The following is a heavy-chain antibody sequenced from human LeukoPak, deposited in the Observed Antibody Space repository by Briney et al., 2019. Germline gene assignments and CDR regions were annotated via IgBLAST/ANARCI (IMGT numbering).Heavy chain of an antibody. V-gene: IGHV4-39*01. CDR2: IYYSGST. CDR1: GGSISSSSYY. Sequence: PSETLSLTCTVSGGSISSSSYYWGWIRQPPGKGLEWIGSIYYSGSTYYNPYLKSRVTISVDTSKNQFSLKLSSVTAADTAVYYCARLVGGYYYYMDVWGKGTTVTVSS. J-gene: IGHJ6*03. D-gene: IGHD2-21*01. CDR3: ARLVGGYYYYMDV.